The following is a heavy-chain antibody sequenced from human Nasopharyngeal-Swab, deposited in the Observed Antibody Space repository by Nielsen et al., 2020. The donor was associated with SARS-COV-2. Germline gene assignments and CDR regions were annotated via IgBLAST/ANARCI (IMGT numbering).Heavy chain of an antibody. J-gene: IGHJ5*02. CDR1: GFTFSSYG. Sequence: GGSLRFSCAASGFTFSSYGMHWVRQAPGKGLEWVTIISYDGSNKYYADSVKGRFTISRDNSKNTLYLQMNSLRAEDTAVYYCAKSPPASDYGDYGWFDPWGQGTLVTVSS. CDR2: ISYDGSNK. V-gene: IGHV3-30*18. CDR3: AKSPPASDYGDYGWFDP. D-gene: IGHD4-17*01.